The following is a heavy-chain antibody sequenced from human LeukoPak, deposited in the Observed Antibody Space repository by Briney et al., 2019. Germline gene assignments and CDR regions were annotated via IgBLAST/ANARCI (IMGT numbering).Heavy chain of an antibody. CDR2: INHSGST. D-gene: IGHD3-10*01. Sequence: SETLSLTCAVSGGSISSSNWWSWVRQPPGKGLEWIGEINHSGSTNYNPSLKSRVTISVDTSKNQFSLKLSSVTAADTAVYYCARGRGGTMVRGVIRAYFDYWGQGTLVTVSS. V-gene: IGHV4-4*02. CDR1: GGSISSSNW. CDR3: ARGRGGTMVRGVIRAYFDY. J-gene: IGHJ4*02.